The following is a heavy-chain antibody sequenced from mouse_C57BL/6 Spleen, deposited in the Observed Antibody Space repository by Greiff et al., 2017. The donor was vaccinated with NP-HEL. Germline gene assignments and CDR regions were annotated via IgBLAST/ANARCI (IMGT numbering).Heavy chain of an antibody. V-gene: IGHV1-82*01. CDR2: IYPGDGDT. Sequence: VQLQQSGPELVKPGASVKISCKASGYAFSSPWMNWVKQRPGKGLEWIGRIYPGDGDTNYNGKFKGKATLTADKSSSTAYMQRSSLTSEDSAVYFCAPYLGEFDVWGTGTTVTVSS. CDR3: APYLGEFDV. J-gene: IGHJ1*03. D-gene: IGHD1-1*01. CDR1: GYAFSSPW.